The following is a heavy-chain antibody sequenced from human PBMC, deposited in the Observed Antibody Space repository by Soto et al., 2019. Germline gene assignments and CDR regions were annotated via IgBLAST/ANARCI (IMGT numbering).Heavy chain of an antibody. V-gene: IGHV4-59*01. Sequence: SETLSLTCTVSGGSISTYYWSWIRQPPGKGLEWIGYIHYSGSTNYNPSLKSRVTISVDTSKNQFSLKLSSVTAADTAVYYCARALYSSGWYAGWGQGTLVT. CDR3: ARALYSSGWYAG. CDR1: GGSISTYY. J-gene: IGHJ4*02. D-gene: IGHD6-19*01. CDR2: IHYSGST.